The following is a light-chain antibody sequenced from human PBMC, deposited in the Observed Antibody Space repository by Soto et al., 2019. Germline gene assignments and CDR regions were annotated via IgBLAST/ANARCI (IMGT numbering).Light chain of an antibody. J-gene: IGLJ1*01. Sequence: LTQPPSASGSPGQSVTISCIGTASDIGRYNYVSWYQHHPGKAPKLIIYEVTKRPSGVPDRFSGSKFGNTASLTVSGLQTDDEADYYCNSYVGSNNYVFGTGTKVTVL. CDR3: NSYVGSNNYV. V-gene: IGLV2-8*01. CDR2: EVT. CDR1: ASDIGRYNY.